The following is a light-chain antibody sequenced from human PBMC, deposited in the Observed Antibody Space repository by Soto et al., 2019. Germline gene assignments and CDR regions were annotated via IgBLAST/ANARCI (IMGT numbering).Light chain of an antibody. J-gene: IGKJ1*01. CDR3: QQYANSHGT. CDR2: GAS. Sequence: ENVMTQSPGTLSLSPGERATLSCSASQSVSTNYVAWYQQKPGQAPRLLIYGASSRASGIPDRFRGSGSGTDFTLTISRLEPEDFAVYYCQQYANSHGTFGQGTKVEMK. CDR1: QSVSTNY. V-gene: IGKV3-20*01.